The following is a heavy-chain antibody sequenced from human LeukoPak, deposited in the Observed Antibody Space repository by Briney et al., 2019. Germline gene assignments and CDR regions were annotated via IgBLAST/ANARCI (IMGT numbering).Heavy chain of an antibody. CDR1: GFTFSSYA. D-gene: IGHD5-24*01. CDR3: ARDRGEMARITGAFDI. V-gene: IGHV3-64*01. CDR2: ISSNGGST. Sequence: GGSLRLSCAASGFTFSSYAMHWVRQAPGKGLEYVSAISSNGGSTYYANSVKGRFTISRDNSKNTLYLQMGSLRAEDMAVYYCARDRGEMARITGAFDIWGQGTMVTVSS. J-gene: IGHJ3*02.